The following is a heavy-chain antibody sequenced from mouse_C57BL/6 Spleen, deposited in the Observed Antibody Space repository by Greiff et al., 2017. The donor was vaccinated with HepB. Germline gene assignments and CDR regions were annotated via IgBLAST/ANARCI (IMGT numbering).Heavy chain of an antibody. CDR3: ARNYYGSSGYFDV. D-gene: IGHD1-1*01. J-gene: IGHJ1*03. Sequence: QVQLQQSGPELVKPGASVKISCKASGYAFSSSWMNWVKQRPGKGLEWIGRIYPGDGDTNYNGNFKGKATLTADKSSSTAYMQLSSLTSEDSAVYFCARNYYGSSGYFDVWGTGTTVTVSS. CDR1: GYAFSSSW. CDR2: IYPGDGDT. V-gene: IGHV1-82*01.